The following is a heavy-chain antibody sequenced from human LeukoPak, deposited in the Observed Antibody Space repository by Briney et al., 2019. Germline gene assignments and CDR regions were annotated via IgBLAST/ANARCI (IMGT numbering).Heavy chain of an antibody. CDR1: GFIASRNY. J-gene: IGHJ4*02. CDR3: AKGGRTTVDY. CDR2: IYDGGST. V-gene: IGHV3-66*01. D-gene: IGHD3-16*01. Sequence: GGSLRLSCAASGFIASRNYMTWVRQAPGKGLEWVSVIYDGGSTFYADSVKGRFTISRDISKNTVSLQMNNMRVEDTAVYYCAKGGRTTVDYWGQGTLVTVSS.